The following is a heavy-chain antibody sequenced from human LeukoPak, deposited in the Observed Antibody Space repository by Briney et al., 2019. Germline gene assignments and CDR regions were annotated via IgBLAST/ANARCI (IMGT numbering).Heavy chain of an antibody. CDR2: INLKSGDR. D-gene: IGHD4-17*01. Sequence: ASVKVSCKASGYTFIGYYMHWVRQAPGQGLEWMGRINLKSGDRNYAQKFQGRVTMTRDTSISTAYMELSRLRSDDTAVYYCAGSDYGDYWDYWGQGTLVTVSS. CDR1: GYTFIGYY. J-gene: IGHJ4*02. V-gene: IGHV1-2*06. CDR3: AGSDYGDYWDY.